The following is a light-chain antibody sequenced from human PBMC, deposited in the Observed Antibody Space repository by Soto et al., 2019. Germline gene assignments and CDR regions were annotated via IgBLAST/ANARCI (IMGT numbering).Light chain of an antibody. CDR2: EVT. Sequence: QSALTQPPSASGSPGQSVTFSCTGTSSDVGGYNYVSWYQQHPGRAPKLIIYEVTKRPSGVPDRFSGSKSGNTASLTVSGLQADDEADYYCSSYAGSNNWVFGGGTKVTVL. CDR3: SSYAGSNNWV. J-gene: IGLJ3*02. CDR1: SSDVGGYNY. V-gene: IGLV2-8*01.